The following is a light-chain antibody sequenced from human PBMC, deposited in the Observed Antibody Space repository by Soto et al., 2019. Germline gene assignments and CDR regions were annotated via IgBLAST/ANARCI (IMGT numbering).Light chain of an antibody. CDR2: DAS. J-gene: IGKJ5*01. V-gene: IGKV1-39*01. Sequence: DIQMTQSPSSLSASVGNRVTITCRASQSISTYLNWYQKKPGKAPNLLIHDASRLQSGVPSRFSGSGGGTDFTLSISSVQPEDFATYFCQQSYMDPITFGQGTQLEI. CDR1: QSISTY. CDR3: QQSYMDPIT.